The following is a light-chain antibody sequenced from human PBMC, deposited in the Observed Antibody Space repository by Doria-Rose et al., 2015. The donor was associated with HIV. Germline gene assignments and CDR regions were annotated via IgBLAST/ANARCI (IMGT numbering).Light chain of an antibody. J-gene: IGKJ5*01. CDR2: GAS. CDR1: QSVSTD. CDR3: HQYNNWPT. Sequence: DIVMTQTPETLSVSPGESATLSCRASQSVSTDLAWYQHKPGQAPRLLIWGASTRATGIPARFSGSGSGTEFTLTISSLQSEDFAMYFCHQYNNWPTFGQGTRLDIK. V-gene: IGKV3-15*01.